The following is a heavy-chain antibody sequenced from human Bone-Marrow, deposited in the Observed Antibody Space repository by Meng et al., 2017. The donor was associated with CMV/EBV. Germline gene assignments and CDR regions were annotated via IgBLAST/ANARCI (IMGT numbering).Heavy chain of an antibody. J-gene: IGHJ5*02. D-gene: IGHD2-2*01. V-gene: IGHV4-34*01. CDR2: INHSGST. CDR3: ARFQRGCSSTSCRGNWFDP. Sequence: SETLSLTCAIYGGSFSGYYWSWIRQPPGKGLEWIGEINHSGSTNYNPSLKSRVTISVDTSKNQFSLKLSSVTAADTVVYYCARFQRGCSSTSCRGNWFDPWGQGTLVTVSS. CDR1: GGSFSGYY.